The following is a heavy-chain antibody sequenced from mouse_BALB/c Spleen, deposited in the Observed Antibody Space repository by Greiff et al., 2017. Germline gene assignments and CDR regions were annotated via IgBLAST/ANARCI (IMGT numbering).Heavy chain of an antibody. CDR2: IDPANGNT. CDR3: ARCFYYYGSSYAMDY. CDR1: GFNIKDTY. V-gene: IGHV14-3*02. J-gene: IGHJ4*01. Sequence: EVQLQQSGAELVKPGALVKLSCTASGFNIKDTYMHWVKQRPEQGLEWIGRIDPANGNTKYDPKFQGKATITADTSSNTAYLQLSSLTSEDTAVYYCARCFYYYGSSYAMDYWGQGTSVTVSS. D-gene: IGHD1-1*01.